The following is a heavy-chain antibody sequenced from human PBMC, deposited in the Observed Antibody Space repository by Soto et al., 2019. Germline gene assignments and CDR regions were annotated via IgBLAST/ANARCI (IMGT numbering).Heavy chain of an antibody. CDR2: IIPIFGTA. CDR3: ARTGRANTSGAQYDFGY. CDR1: GGTFSSYA. J-gene: IGHJ4*02. V-gene: IGHV1-69*01. D-gene: IGHD3-3*01. Sequence: QVQLVQSGAEVKKPGSSVKVSCKASGGTFSSYAISWVRQAPGQGLEWMGGIIPIFGTANYAQKFQGRVTITADESTSTAYMELSSLRSEDTAVYYCARTGRANTSGAQYDFGYWGQGTLVTVSS.